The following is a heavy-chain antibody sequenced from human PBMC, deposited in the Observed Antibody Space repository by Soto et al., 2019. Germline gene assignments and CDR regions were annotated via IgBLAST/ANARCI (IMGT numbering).Heavy chain of an antibody. J-gene: IGHJ4*02. V-gene: IGHV3-11*01. Sequence: PGGSLRLSCAASGFTFSDYYMSWIRQAPGKGLEWVSYVSGSGSTIYYADAVKGRFTISRDNAKNSLYLQMNSLRAEDTAVYYCARDLGIASIDYWGQGTLVTVSS. CDR2: VSGSGSTI. CDR3: ARDLGIASIDY. D-gene: IGHD6-13*01. CDR1: GFTFSDYY.